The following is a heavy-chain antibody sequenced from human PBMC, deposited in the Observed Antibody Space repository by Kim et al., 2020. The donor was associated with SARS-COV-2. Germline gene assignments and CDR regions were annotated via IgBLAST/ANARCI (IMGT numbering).Heavy chain of an antibody. V-gene: IGHV3-11*04. D-gene: IGHD2-21*02. CDR3: ARGGGDWGWFDP. J-gene: IGHJ5*02. Sequence: YYADHVQCRFPSSRDNAKNSLYLQMNSLGAEDTVVYYCARGGGDWGWFDPWGQGTLVTVSS.